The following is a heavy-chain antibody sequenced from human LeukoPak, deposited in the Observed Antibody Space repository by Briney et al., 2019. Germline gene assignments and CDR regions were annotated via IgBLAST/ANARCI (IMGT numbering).Heavy chain of an antibody. CDR1: GFTFRMYA. CDR2: IIYDGRHT. J-gene: IGHJ4*02. D-gene: IGHD3-22*01. CDR3: AKDGLSYDGSTHVYYFQS. V-gene: IGHV3-23*01. Sequence: GGSLRLSCTASGFTFRMYAMSWVRQAPGKGLESVASIIYDGRHTSYAASVKGRFTTSRDNSQNTLYLQMNSLRAEDTALYYCAKDGLSYDGSTHVYYFQSLGQGTLVTVSS.